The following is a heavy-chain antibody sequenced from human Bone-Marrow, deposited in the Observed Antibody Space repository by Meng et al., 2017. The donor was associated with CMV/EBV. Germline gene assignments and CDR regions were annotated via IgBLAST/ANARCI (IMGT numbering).Heavy chain of an antibody. V-gene: IGHV3-66*02. D-gene: IGHD6-6*01. CDR2: IYSGGST. CDR3: ARAARRDWFAP. Sequence: GESLKISCAASGFTVSSNYMSWVRQAPGKGLEWVSVIYSGGSTYYADSVKGRFTISRDNSKNTLYLQMNSLRAEDTAVYYCARAARRDWFAPWGPGPLVTGSS. J-gene: IGHJ5*02. CDR1: GFTVSSNY.